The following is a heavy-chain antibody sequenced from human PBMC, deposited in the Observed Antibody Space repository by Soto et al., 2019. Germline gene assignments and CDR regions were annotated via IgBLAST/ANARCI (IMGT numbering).Heavy chain of an antibody. J-gene: IGHJ6*02. CDR3: ARDLMIVVVITTSYYYGMDV. CDR1: GYTFTSYG. Sequence: SVKVSCKASGYTFTSYGISWVRQAPGQGLEWMGWISAYNGNTNYAQKLQGRVTMTTDTSTSTAYMELRSLRSDDTAVYYCARDLMIVVVITTSYYYGMDVWGQGTTVTVSS. V-gene: IGHV1-18*04. D-gene: IGHD3-22*01. CDR2: ISAYNGNT.